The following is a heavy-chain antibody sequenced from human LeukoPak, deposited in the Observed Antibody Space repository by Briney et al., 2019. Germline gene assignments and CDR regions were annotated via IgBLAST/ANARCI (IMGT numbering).Heavy chain of an antibody. CDR2: ISYDGSNK. CDR3: AKEDY. CDR1: GFTFSSYG. J-gene: IGHJ4*02. Sequence: AGSLRLSCAASGFTFSSYGMHWVRQAPGKGLEWVAVISYDGSNKYYADSVKGRFTISRDNSKNTLYPQMNSLRAEDTAVYYCAKEDYWGQGTLVTVSS. V-gene: IGHV3-30*18.